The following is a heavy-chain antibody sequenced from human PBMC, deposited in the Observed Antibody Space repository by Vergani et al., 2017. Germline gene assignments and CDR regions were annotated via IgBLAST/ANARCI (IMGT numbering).Heavy chain of an antibody. CDR3: ATDLYSGYDWALSD. Sequence: QVQLVQAGAEVKKPGASVKVSCKVSGYTITELSMHWVRQAPGKGLEWMGGFDPEDGETIYAQKFQGRVTMTEDTSTDTAYMELSSLRSEDTAVYYCATDLYSGYDWALSDWGQGTLVTVSS. CDR1: GYTITELS. D-gene: IGHD5-12*01. CDR2: FDPEDGET. J-gene: IGHJ4*02. V-gene: IGHV1-24*01.